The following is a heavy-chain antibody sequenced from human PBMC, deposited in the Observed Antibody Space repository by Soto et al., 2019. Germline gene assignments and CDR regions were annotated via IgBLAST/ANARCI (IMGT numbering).Heavy chain of an antibody. CDR3: ARRSYCDGDGTRMPYDYYGMDV. CDR1: GYSFTSYH. Sequence: EVQLVQSGEEVKKPGESLKISCKGSGYSFTSYHIVWVRQMPGKGLEWMGIIYPGDSETRYSPSLQGQVTMSADKSTSTAYLQWCSLKASDTAMYYCARRSYCDGDGTRMPYDYYGMDVWGQGNTVTGSS. D-gene: IGHD2-21*02. V-gene: IGHV5-51*01. CDR2: IYPGDSET. J-gene: IGHJ6*02.